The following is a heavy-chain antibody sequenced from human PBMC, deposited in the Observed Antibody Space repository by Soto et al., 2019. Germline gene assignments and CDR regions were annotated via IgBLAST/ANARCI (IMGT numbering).Heavy chain of an antibody. D-gene: IGHD7-27*01. Sequence: SETLSLTCTVSGGSISSAAYCWSWIRQSPDKGLEWIGHIYDGGTTYSSPSLKGRGTISADTSETQFSLKLNSVSAADTAVYYCARGPSGDKVDYWGQGIQVTVSS. CDR1: GGSISSAAYC. V-gene: IGHV4-30-4*01. J-gene: IGHJ4*02. CDR3: ARGPSGDKVDY. CDR2: IYDGGTT.